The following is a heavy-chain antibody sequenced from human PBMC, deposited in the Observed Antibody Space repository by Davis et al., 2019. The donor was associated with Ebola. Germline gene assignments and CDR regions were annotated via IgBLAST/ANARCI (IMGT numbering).Heavy chain of an antibody. CDR3: ARGKYYYGMDV. J-gene: IGHJ6*02. CDR2: IYYSGST. V-gene: IGHV4-59*01. Sequence: SETLSLTCTVSGGSIGSYYWSWIRQPPGKGLEWIGYIYYSGSTNYNPSLKSRVTISVDTSKNQFSLKLSSVTAADTAVYYCARGKYYYGMDVWGQGTTVTVSS. CDR1: GGSIGSYY.